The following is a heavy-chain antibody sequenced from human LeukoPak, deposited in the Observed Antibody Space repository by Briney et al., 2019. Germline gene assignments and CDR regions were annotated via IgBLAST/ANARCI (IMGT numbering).Heavy chain of an antibody. Sequence: SGPTPVNPTQTLTLTCIFSGFSLSTSGGGVGWIRQPPGKALETLAIIYWNEDKSYSPSLKSKLTITKGTSKNQVVLTMTNMDPVDTATYYCAHSHRDYGDYPMWGQGTLVTVSS. CDR3: AHSHRDYGDYPM. J-gene: IGHJ4*02. D-gene: IGHD4-17*01. CDR1: GFSLSTSGGG. V-gene: IGHV2-5*01. CDR2: IYWNEDK.